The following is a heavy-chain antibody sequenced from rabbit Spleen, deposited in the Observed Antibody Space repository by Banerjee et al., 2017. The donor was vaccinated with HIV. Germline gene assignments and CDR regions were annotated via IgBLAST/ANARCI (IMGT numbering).Heavy chain of an antibody. CDR2: ISGRGTT. CDR1: GFSLSRYA. D-gene: IGHD7-1*01. V-gene: IGHV1S69*01. J-gene: IGHJ2*01. Sequence: QSVEESGGRLVTPGTPLTLTCTVSGFSLSRYAMIWVRQAPGKGLQWIGSISGRGTTYYSWAKGRFTISKTSTTVDLKMTSLTAADTATYFCARGLWDGYAGYGDVTDAFDPWAQGPSSPS. CDR3: ARGLWDGYAGYGDVTDAFDP.